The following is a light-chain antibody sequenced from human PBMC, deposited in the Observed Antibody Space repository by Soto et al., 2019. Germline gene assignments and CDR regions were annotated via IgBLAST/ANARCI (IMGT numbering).Light chain of an antibody. V-gene: IGLV3-10*01. CDR2: EDN. Sequence: SYELTQPPSVSVSPGQTARITCSGDALPKKHAYWYQQKSGQAPVLVISEDNKRPSGIPERISGSSSGTMATLTIKGAQVEDEADYYCYSTYSSGDHWVFGGGTKLTVL. CDR1: ALPKKH. CDR3: YSTYSSGDHWV. J-gene: IGLJ3*02.